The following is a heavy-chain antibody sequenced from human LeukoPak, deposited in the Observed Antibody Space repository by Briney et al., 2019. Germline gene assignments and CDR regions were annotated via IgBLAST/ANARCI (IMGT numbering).Heavy chain of an antibody. CDR2: ISTYNGNT. Sequence: ASVKVSCKASGYTFTNYDISWVRQAPGQGLEWMGWISTYNGNTNYAQNLQGRVTMTTDTSTSTAYMELRSLRSDDTAVYYCAKDAADFYRGFYYSYGMDVWGQGTTVTVSS. V-gene: IGHV1-18*01. J-gene: IGHJ6*02. CDR3: AKDAADFYRGFYYSYGMDV. CDR1: GYTFTNYD. D-gene: IGHD2-21*02.